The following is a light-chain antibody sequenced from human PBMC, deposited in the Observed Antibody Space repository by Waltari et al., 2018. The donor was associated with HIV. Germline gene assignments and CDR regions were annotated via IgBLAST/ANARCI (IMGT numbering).Light chain of an antibody. J-gene: IGLJ3*02. Sequence: HSALTQPASVSGSPGQSITISCTGPTSDISDFNFVSWYQQSPGRAPQLIIFEVYSRPSGTADRFSGSKAGVTASLTISALRAGDEADYFCSSYSARGFVVFGGGTKVTVL. V-gene: IGLV2-14*01. CDR1: TSDISDFNF. CDR2: EVY. CDR3: SSYSARGFVV.